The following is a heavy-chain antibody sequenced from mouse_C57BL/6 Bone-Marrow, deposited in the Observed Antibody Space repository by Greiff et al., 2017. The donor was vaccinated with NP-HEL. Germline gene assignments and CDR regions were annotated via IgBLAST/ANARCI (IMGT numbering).Heavy chain of an antibody. CDR1: GFTFSSYG. J-gene: IGHJ1*03. Sequence: EVKLVESGGDLVKPGGSLKLSCAASGFTFSSYGMSWVRQTPDKRLEWVATISSGGSYTYYPDSVKGRFTISRDHAKNTLYLQMSSLKSEDTAMYYCARPDYYRYFDVWGTGTTVTVSS. V-gene: IGHV5-6*01. CDR2: ISSGGSYT. CDR3: ARPDYYRYFDV. D-gene: IGHD2-13*01.